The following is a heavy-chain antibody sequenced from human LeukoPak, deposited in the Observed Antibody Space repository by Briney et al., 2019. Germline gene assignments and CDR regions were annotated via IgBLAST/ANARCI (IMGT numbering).Heavy chain of an antibody. CDR3: ARAGDSSGNKFDY. V-gene: IGHV4-31*03. CDR1: GGSISSGGYY. J-gene: IGHJ4*02. Sequence: PSQTLSLTCTVSGGSISSGGYYWSRIRQHPGKGLEWIGYIYYSGSTYYNPSLKSRVIISVDTSKNQFSLKLSPVTAADTAVYYCARAGDSSGNKFDYWGQGTLVTVSS. D-gene: IGHD3-22*01. CDR2: IYYSGST.